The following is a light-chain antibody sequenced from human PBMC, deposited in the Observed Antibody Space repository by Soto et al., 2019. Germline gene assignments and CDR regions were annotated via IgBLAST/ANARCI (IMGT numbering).Light chain of an antibody. V-gene: IGKV1-39*01. CDR1: QSISNY. J-gene: IGKJ4*01. CDR3: QQSYSTLT. CDR2: AAS. Sequence: DIQMTQSPSSLSASVGDRVTITCRASQSISNYLNWYQQKPGKAPKLLIYAASSLQSGVPSRFIGSGSGTDFTLTISSLQPEDFATYYCQQSYSTLTFGGGTKVEIK.